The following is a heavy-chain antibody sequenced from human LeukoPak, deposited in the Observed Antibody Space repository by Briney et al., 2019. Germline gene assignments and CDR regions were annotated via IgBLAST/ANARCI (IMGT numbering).Heavy chain of an antibody. J-gene: IGHJ4*02. D-gene: IGHD4-11*01. CDR1: GGSFSGYY. Sequence: SETLSLTCAVYGGSFSGYYWSWIRQPPGKGLEWIGEINHSGSTNYNPSLKSRVTISVDTSKNQFSLKLSSVTAADTAVYYCARGRAVTTGLFGYWGQGTLVTVSS. V-gene: IGHV4-34*01. CDR2: INHSGST. CDR3: ARGRAVTTGLFGY.